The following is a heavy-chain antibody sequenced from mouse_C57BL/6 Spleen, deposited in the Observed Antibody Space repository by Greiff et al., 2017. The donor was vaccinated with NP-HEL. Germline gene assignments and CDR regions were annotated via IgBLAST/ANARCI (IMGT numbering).Heavy chain of an antibody. V-gene: IGHV1-61*01. CDR1: GYTFTSYW. CDR2: IYPSDSET. D-gene: IGHD2-1*01. J-gene: IGHJ2*01. CDR3: ARSPLYYGNYVRGY. Sequence: QVQLQQPGAELVRPGSSVKLSCKASGYTFTSYWMDWVKQRPGQGLEWIGNIYPSDSETHYNQKFKDKATLTVDKSSSTAYMQLSSLTSEDSAIYYCARSPLYYGNYVRGYWGQGTTLTVSS.